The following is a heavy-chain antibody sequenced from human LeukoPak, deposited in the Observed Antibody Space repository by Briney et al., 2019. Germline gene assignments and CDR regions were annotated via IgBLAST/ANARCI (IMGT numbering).Heavy chain of an antibody. D-gene: IGHD3-16*02. Sequence: GGSLRLSCAASGFTFSSYEMNWVRQAPGKGLEWVSYISSSGSTIYYADSVKGRLTISRDNAKNSLYLQMNSLRAEDTALYYCARDWGYDYVWGSYRHYYFDYWGQGTLVTVSS. J-gene: IGHJ4*02. CDR3: ARDWGYDYVWGSYRHYYFDY. CDR2: ISSSGSTI. V-gene: IGHV3-48*03. CDR1: GFTFSSYE.